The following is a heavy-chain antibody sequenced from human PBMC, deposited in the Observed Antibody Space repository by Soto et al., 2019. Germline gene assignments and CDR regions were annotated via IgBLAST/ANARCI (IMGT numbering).Heavy chain of an antibody. CDR1: GFTFSSYS. V-gene: IGHV3-21*01. Sequence: EVQLVESGGGLVKPGGSLRLSCAASGFTFSSYSMNWVRQAPGKGLEWVSSISSSSSYIYYADSVKGRFTISRDNAKNSLYLQMNSLRAEDTAVYYCARDLHPNYYYYYGMDVWGQGTTVTVSS. CDR2: ISSSSSYI. J-gene: IGHJ6*02. CDR3: ARDLHPNYYYYYGMDV.